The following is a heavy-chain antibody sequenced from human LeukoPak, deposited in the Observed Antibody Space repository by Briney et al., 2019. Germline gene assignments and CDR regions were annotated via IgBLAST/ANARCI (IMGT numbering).Heavy chain of an antibody. J-gene: IGHJ4*02. CDR1: GGSFSGYY. V-gene: IGHV4-34*01. D-gene: IGHD6-19*01. CDR3: ARGDTSGWYDY. CDR2: INHSGST. Sequence: SETLSLTCAVYGGSFSGYYWSWIRQPPGKGLEWIGEINHSGSTNYNPSLKSRVTISVDTSKNQFSLKLSSVTAADTAVYYCARGDTSGWYDYWGQGTLVTVSS.